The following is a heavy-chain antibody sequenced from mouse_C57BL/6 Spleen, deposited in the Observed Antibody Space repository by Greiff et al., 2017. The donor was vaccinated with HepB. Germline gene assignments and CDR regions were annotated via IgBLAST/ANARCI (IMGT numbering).Heavy chain of an antibody. J-gene: IGHJ3*01. D-gene: IGHD2-1*01. V-gene: IGHV1-55*01. Sequence: QVQLQQPGAELVKPGASVKMSCKASGYTFTSYWITWVKQRPGQGLEWIGDIYPGSGSTNYNEKFKSKATLTVVTSSSTAYLPLSSLTSEDSAVYYCARGGGNYFAWFAYWGQGTLVTVSA. CDR2: IYPGSGST. CDR1: GYTFTSYW. CDR3: ARGGGNYFAWFAY.